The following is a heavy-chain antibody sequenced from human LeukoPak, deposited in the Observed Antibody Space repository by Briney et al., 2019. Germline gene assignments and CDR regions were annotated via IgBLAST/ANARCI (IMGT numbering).Heavy chain of an antibody. J-gene: IGHJ4*02. V-gene: IGHV1-24*01. CDR1: GYTLTELS. Sequence: ASVKVSCKVSGYTLTELSMHWVRQAPGKGLEWMGGFDPEDGVTIYAQKFQGRVTMTEDTSTDTAYMELSSLRSEDTAVYYCATRVYYYGSGSYHFDYWGQGTLVTVSS. CDR2: FDPEDGVT. CDR3: ATRVYYYGSGSYHFDY. D-gene: IGHD3-10*01.